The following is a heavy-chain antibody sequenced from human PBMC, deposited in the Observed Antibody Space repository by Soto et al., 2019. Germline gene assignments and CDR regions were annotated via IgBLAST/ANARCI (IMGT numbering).Heavy chain of an antibody. CDR1: GGSISSYY. CDR2: IYYSGST. CDR3: ASLNLGYCSSTSCYAYGWFDP. Sequence: SETLSLTCTVSGGSISSYYWSWIRQPPGKGLEWIGYIYYSGSTNYNPSLKSRVTISVDTSKNQFSLKLSSVTAADTAVYYCASLNLGYCSSTSCYAYGWFDPWGQGTLVTVSS. V-gene: IGHV4-59*08. D-gene: IGHD2-2*01. J-gene: IGHJ5*02.